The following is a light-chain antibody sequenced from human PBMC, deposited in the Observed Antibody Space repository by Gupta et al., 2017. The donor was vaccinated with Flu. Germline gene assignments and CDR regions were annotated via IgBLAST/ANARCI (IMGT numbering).Light chain of an antibody. V-gene: IGLV6-57*03. J-gene: IGLJ2*01. CDR1: SGNIVTNY. CDR3: QADDGTSQRV. Sequence: FMLTQPHSVSASPGQTITISCTRTSGNIVTNYVQWFQQRPGSAPSTVIYEDDQRPSGVPDRFSGSVDSSSNSASLTISGLMQEDEAVYYCQADDGTSQRVFGGGTTLTVL. CDR2: EDD.